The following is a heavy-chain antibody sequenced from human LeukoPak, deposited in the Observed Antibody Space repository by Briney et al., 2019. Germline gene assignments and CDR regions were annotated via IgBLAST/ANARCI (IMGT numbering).Heavy chain of an antibody. J-gene: IGHJ4*02. CDR2: IYTSGST. CDR1: GASISSGSYY. V-gene: IGHV4-61*02. Sequence: SETLSLTCTVSGASISSGSYYWSWIRQPAGKGLEWIGRIYTSGSTNYNPSLKSRVTISVDTSKNQFSLKLSSVTAADTAVYYCARAIGGDGYSGYDPGYYYLDYWGQGTLVTVSS. D-gene: IGHD5-12*01. CDR3: ARAIGGDGYSGYDPGYYYLDY.